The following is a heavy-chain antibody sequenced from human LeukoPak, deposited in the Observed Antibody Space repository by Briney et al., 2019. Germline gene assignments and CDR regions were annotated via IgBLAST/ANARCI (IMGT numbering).Heavy chain of an antibody. D-gene: IGHD6-13*01. Sequence: GGSLRLSCAACGFTFSNSAMSWVRQAPGKGLAWVSAITGSTNSTYYAESVKGRFTISRDNSKNTLFLHMNSLRADDTAIYYCAKSQLVSLFDAFDVWGRGTMVTVSS. CDR1: GFTFSNSA. CDR3: AKSQLVSLFDAFDV. CDR2: ITGSTNST. J-gene: IGHJ3*01. V-gene: IGHV3-23*01.